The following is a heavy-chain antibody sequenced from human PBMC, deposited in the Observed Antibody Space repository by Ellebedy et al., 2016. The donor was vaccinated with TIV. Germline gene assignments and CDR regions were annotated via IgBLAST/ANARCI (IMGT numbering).Heavy chain of an antibody. CDR3: ARASDSSTYRPFDY. CDR1: GYTFTTYD. V-gene: IGHV1-8*01. J-gene: IGHJ4*02. D-gene: IGHD6-13*01. CDR2: MSPNNGNT. Sequence: AASVKVSCKASGYTFTTYDINWVRQATGQGLEWMGWMSPNNGNTGYAQKFQCRVTMTSDTSISTAYMELSTLTSEDTAVYYCARASDSSTYRPFDYWGQGILVTVSS.